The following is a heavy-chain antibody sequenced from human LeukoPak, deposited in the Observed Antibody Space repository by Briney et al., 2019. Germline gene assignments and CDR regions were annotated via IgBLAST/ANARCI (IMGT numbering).Heavy chain of an antibody. J-gene: IGHJ4*02. V-gene: IGHV4-39*01. CDR1: GGSISGSSYY. CDR3: ARHRWNDEFYFDY. Sequence: PSETLSLTCTVSGGSISGSSYYWGWIRQPPGKGLEWFGSIYYSGSTYYNQSLKSRVTISVDTSKNQFSLNLRSVTAADTAVYYSARHRWNDEFYFDYWGQGTLVTVSS. CDR2: IYYSGST. D-gene: IGHD1-1*01.